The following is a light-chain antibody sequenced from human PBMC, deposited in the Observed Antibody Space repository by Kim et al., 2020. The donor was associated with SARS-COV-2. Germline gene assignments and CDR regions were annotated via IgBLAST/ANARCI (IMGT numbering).Light chain of an antibody. J-gene: IGKJ1*01. Sequence: SMSPGESGTISRRASENLSATRLAWYQHKPRLTPRLRIYGTFTRATGVPDRFSGSGSGTDFTLTITNLEPEDFAVYYCQQSGRTFGQGTKVDIK. CDR3: QQSGRT. V-gene: IGKV3-20*01. CDR2: GTF. CDR1: ENLSATR.